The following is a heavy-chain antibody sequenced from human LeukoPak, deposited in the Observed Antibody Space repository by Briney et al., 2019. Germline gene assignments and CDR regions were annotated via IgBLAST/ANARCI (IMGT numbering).Heavy chain of an antibody. J-gene: IGHJ4*02. CDR1: GFTFSSYA. V-gene: IGHV3-30-3*01. CDR3: ARVYETNGYLY. D-gene: IGHD3-22*01. Sequence: GGSLRLSCAASGFTFSSYAMHWVRQAPGKGLEWVAVISYDGSNKYYADSVKGRFTISRDNSKNTLYLQMNSLRAEDTAVYYCARVYETNGYLYWGQGSLVTVSS. CDR2: ISYDGSNK.